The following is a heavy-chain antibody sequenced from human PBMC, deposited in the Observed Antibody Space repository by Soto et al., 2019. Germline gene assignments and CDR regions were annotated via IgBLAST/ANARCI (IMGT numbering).Heavy chain of an antibody. D-gene: IGHD3-22*01. V-gene: IGHV5-51*01. CDR3: AKLRTRYDGRAYFIHF. CDR2: IYPVDSDT. CDR1: GNSFTSFW. J-gene: IGHJ4*02. Sequence: GESVKISCKYSGNSFTSFWIAWVRQMPGKGLEWMGIIYPVDSDTRYSPSFQGQVTISADKSINTAYLQWSSLKASDTAIYFCAKLRTRYDGRAYFIHFSGQGPLRTVST.